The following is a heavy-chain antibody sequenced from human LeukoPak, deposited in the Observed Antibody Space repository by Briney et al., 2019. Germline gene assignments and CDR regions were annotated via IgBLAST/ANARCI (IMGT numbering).Heavy chain of an antibody. CDR2: IWYDGSNK. Sequence: PGRSLRLSCAASGFTFSSYGMHWVRQAPGKGLEWVAVIWYDGSNKYYADSVKGRFTISRDNSKNTLYLQMNSLRAEDTAVYYCAKDRDEDYDILTGYIFDYWGQGTLVTVSS. CDR3: AKDRDEDYDILTGYIFDY. V-gene: IGHV3-33*06. CDR1: GFTFSSYG. D-gene: IGHD3-9*01. J-gene: IGHJ4*02.